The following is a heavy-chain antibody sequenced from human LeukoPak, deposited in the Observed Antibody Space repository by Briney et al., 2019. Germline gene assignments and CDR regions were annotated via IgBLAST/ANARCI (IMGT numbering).Heavy chain of an antibody. Sequence: PSETLSLTCTVSGTSISRSGYYWSWIRQPPGKGLEWIGSIYYSGSTYYNPSLKSRVTISVDTSKNQFSLKLRSVTAADTAVYYCARRDSSGVVPRWDYWGQGTLVTVSS. D-gene: IGHD6-25*01. CDR1: GTSISRSGYY. CDR2: IYYSGST. J-gene: IGHJ4*02. CDR3: ARRDSSGVVPRWDY. V-gene: IGHV4-39*01.